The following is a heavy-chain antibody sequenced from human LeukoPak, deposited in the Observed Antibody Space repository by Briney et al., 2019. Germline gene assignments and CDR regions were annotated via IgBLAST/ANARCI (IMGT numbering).Heavy chain of an antibody. CDR2: INPNSGGT. CDR3: ARDPSTTVTTSSNWFDP. D-gene: IGHD4-11*01. V-gene: IGHV1-2*06. CDR1: GYTFTGYY. Sequence: GASVKVSCKASGYTFTGYYMHWVRQAPGQGLEWMGRINPNSGGTNYAQKVQGRVTMTRDTSISTAYMELSRLRSDDTAVYYCARDPSTTVTTSSNWFDPWGQGTLVTVSS. J-gene: IGHJ5*02.